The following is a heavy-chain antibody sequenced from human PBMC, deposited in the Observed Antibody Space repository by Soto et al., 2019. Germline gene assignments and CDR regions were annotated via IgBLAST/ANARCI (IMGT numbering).Heavy chain of an antibody. D-gene: IGHD6-19*01. CDR1: GFTFDSCA. V-gene: IGHV3-23*01. Sequence: EVQILESGGGLVQPGESLRLSCAASGFTFDSCAMSWVRQAPGKGLEWILGISGSGGSTYYADSVKGRFTISRDNSKNTEYLEMNSLRADDTAVYYCAKGKTSGWYYFDFWGQGTLVTVSS. J-gene: IGHJ4*02. CDR2: ISGSGGST. CDR3: AKGKTSGWYYFDF.